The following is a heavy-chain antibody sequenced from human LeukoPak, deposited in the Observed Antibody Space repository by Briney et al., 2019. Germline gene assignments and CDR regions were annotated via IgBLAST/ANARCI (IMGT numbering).Heavy chain of an antibody. CDR2: ISYDGSNK. J-gene: IGHJ4*02. D-gene: IGHD6-13*01. CDR3: ARDRGHSSSRFDY. V-gene: IGHV3-30-3*01. Sequence: GGSLRLSCAASGFTFSSYAMHWVRQAPGKGLEWVAVISYDGSNKYYADSVKGRFTISRDNSKNSLYLQMNSLRAEDTAVYYCARDRGHSSSRFDYWGQGTLVTVSS. CDR1: GFTFSSYA.